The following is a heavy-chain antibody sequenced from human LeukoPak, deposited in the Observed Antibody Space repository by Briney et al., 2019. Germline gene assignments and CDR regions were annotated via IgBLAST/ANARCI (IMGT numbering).Heavy chain of an antibody. D-gene: IGHD3-22*01. Sequence: PGRSLRLSCAASGFTFSSYAMSWVRQAPGKGLEWVSAISGSGGSTYYADSVKGRFTISRDNSKNTLYLQMNSLRAEDTAVYYCAKIPRYYYDSSGYYPPYYYYYMDVWGKGTTVTVSS. CDR1: GFTFSSYA. CDR2: ISGSGGST. J-gene: IGHJ6*03. CDR3: AKIPRYYYDSSGYYPPYYYYYMDV. V-gene: IGHV3-23*01.